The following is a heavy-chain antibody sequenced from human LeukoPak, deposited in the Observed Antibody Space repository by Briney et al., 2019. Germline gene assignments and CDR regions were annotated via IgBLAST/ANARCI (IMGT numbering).Heavy chain of an antibody. Sequence: PSQTLSLTCTVSGGSISSGSYYWSWIRQPAGKGLEWIGRIYTSGSTNYNPSLKSRVTISVDTSKNQFSLKLSSVTAADTAVYYCARDEQGLFDYWGQGTLVTVSS. V-gene: IGHV4-61*02. CDR3: ARDEQGLFDY. D-gene: IGHD6-13*01. CDR1: GGSISSGSYY. J-gene: IGHJ4*02. CDR2: IYTSGST.